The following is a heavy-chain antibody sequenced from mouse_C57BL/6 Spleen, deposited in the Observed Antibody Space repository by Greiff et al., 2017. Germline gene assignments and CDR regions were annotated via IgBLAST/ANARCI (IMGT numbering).Heavy chain of an antibody. D-gene: IGHD3-1*01. CDR3: ARSGGAY. Sequence: VQLQQPGAELVMPGASVKLSCKASGYTFTSYWMHWVKQRPGQGLEWIGEIDPSDSYTNYNQKFKGKSTFTVDKSSSTAYMQLSSLTSEDSAVYYCARSGGAYWGQGTLVTVSA. J-gene: IGHJ3*01. CDR2: IDPSDSYT. CDR1: GYTFTSYW. V-gene: IGHV1-69*01.